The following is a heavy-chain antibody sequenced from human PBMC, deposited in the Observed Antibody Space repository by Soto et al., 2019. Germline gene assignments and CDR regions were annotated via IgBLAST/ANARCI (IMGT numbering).Heavy chain of an antibody. V-gene: IGHV5-51*01. CDR1: GDSFTSYC. Sequence: GESLKLSCKGSGDSFTSYCICWVCKMPGKGLEWMGIIYPGDPDTRYNPSFQGKVTNSADKSISTAYLQWSSLKTEDTAVYYCTTDHFEGMGIWGQGTMVTVSS. CDR3: TTDHFEGMGI. D-gene: IGHD2-8*01. J-gene: IGHJ3*02. CDR2: IYPGDPDT.